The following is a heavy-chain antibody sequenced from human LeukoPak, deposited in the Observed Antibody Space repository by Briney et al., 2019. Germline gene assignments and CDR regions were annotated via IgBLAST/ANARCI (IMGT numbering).Heavy chain of an antibody. J-gene: IGHJ4*02. V-gene: IGHV1-18*01. CDR3: ARESGYYYDSSGYYYFDY. CDR1: GYTFTSYG. CDR2: ISAYNGNT. Sequence: ASMKVSCKASGYTFTSYGISWVRQAPGQGLEWMGWISAYNGNTNYAQKLQGRVTMTTDTSTSTAYMELRSLRSDDTAVYYCARESGYYYDSSGYYYFDYWGQGTLVTVSS. D-gene: IGHD3-22*01.